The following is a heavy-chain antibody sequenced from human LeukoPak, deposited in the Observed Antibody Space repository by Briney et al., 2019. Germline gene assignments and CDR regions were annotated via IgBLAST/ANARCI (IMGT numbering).Heavy chain of an antibody. CDR1: GFTFSSYG. J-gene: IGHJ4*02. CDR3: AKAMKGGYSYGSLDY. CDR2: IRYDGSNK. V-gene: IGHV3-30*02. Sequence: GGSLRLSCAASGFTFSSYGMHWVRQAPGKGLEWVAFIRYDGSNKYYADSVKGRFTISRDNSKNTLYLQMNSLRAEDTAVYYCAKAMKGGYSYGSLDYWGQGTLVTVSS. D-gene: IGHD5-18*01.